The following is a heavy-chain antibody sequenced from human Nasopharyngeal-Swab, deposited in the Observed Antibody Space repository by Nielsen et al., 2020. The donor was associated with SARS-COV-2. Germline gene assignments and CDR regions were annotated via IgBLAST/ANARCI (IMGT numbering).Heavy chain of an antibody. CDR2: INADGSTT. D-gene: IGHD3-3*01. V-gene: IGHV3-74*01. CDR3: AKDPPVTIFGVVIGGDAFDI. J-gene: IGHJ3*02. CDR1: GFTFSTYW. Sequence: GESLKISCAASGFTFSTYWVHWVRQVPGVGLVWVSRINADGSTTDYADSVKGRFTISRDNSKNTLYLQMNSLRAEDTAVYYCAKDPPVTIFGVVIGGDAFDIWCQGTMVTVSS.